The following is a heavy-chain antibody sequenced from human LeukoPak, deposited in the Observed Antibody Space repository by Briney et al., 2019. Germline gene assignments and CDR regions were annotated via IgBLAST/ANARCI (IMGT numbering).Heavy chain of an antibody. J-gene: IGHJ4*02. CDR3: ARGPPITGTRWDDYFDY. V-gene: IGHV1-2*02. Sequence: ASVKVSCKASGYTFTSYGISWVRQAPGQGLEWMGWINPNSGGTNYAQKFQGRVTMTRDTSISTAYMELSRLRSDDTAVYYCARGPPITGTRWDDYFDYWGQGTLVTVSS. CDR1: GYTFTSYG. D-gene: IGHD1-7*01. CDR2: INPNSGGT.